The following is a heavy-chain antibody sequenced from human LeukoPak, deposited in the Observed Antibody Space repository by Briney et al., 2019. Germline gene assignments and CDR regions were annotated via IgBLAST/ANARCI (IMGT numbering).Heavy chain of an antibody. D-gene: IGHD6-19*01. CDR3: TRWLVRGMSYYYYMDV. CDR1: GFTFGDYA. Sequence: GGSLRLSCTASGFTFGDYAMSWFRQAPGKGLEWVGFIRSKAYGGTTEYAASVKGRFTISRDDSKSIAYLQMNSLKTEDTAVYYCTRWLVRGMSYYYYMDVWGKGTTVTVSS. CDR2: IRSKAYGGTT. J-gene: IGHJ6*03. V-gene: IGHV3-49*03.